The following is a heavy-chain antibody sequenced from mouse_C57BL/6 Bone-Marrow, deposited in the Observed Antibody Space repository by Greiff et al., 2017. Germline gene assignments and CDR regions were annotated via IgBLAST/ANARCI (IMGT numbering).Heavy chain of an antibody. D-gene: IGHD2-3*01. CDR1: GYTFTSYG. Sequence: QVQLQESGAELARPGASVKLSCKASGYTFTSYGISWVKQRTGQGLEWIGEIYPRSGNTFYNEQFKGKATLTADKSSSTAYMELRSLTSEDAAVYFCARDDGYPLYYSAMDYRGQGASVTVSS. CDR2: IYPRSGNT. J-gene: IGHJ4*01. CDR3: ARDDGYPLYYSAMDY. V-gene: IGHV1-81*01.